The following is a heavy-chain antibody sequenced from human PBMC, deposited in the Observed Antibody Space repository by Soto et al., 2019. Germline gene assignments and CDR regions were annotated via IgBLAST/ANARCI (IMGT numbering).Heavy chain of an antibody. CDR3: AHWLYHYANSGHYTYWYFDL. J-gene: IGHJ2*01. Sequence: QITLKESGPTLVKPTQTLTLTCTFSGFSLETSGMGMSWIRQPPGKALEWLALIYWDDDKRYSPSLKNRLTITKDTSKNEVVLTLTNVDPVDTATYFCAHWLYHYANSGHYTYWYFDLWGRGTLVTVSS. D-gene: IGHD3-22*01. CDR1: GFSLETSGMG. V-gene: IGHV2-5*02. CDR2: IYWDDDK.